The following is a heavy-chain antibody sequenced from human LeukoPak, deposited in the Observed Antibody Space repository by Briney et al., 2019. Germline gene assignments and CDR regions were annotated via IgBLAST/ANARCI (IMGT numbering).Heavy chain of an antibody. CDR1: GGSISSSSYY. CDR2: IYYSGST. D-gene: IGHD4-17*01. Sequence: SETLSLTCSVSGGSISSSSYYWGWIRQPPGKGLEWIGYIYYSGSTYYNPSLKSRVTISVDTSKNQFSLKLSSVTAADTAVYYCARDVRYGDYAYYFDCWGQGTLVTVSS. J-gene: IGHJ4*02. V-gene: IGHV4-31*03. CDR3: ARDVRYGDYAYYFDC.